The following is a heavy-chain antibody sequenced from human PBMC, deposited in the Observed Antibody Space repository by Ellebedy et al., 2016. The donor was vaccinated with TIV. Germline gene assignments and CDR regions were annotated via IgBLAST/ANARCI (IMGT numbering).Heavy chain of an antibody. V-gene: IGHV3-30*02. Sequence: PGGSLRLSCATSGFSVSGMHWVRQAPGQGLEWVAFVRSDGTTKYYLDSVEGRFTISRDASKNTLDLQMNSLRTEDTGVYYCVKGAYPVPTVMAVWGQGTLVIVSS. CDR1: GFSVSG. CDR3: VKGAYPVPTVMAV. J-gene: IGHJ4*03. D-gene: IGHD3-16*01. CDR2: VRSDGTTK.